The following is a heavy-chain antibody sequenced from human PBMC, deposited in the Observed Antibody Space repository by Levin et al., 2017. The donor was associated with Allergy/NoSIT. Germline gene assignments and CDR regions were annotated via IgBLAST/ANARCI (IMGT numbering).Heavy chain of an antibody. CDR3: ATVSGVAGGCTNGVCYTGYDYGMDG. CDR2: FDPEDGET. CDR1: GYTLTELS. Sequence: ASVKVSCKVSGYTLTELSMHWVRQAPGKGLEWMGGFDPEDGETIYAQKFQGRVTMTEDTSTDTAYMELSSLRSEDTAVYYCATVSGVAGGCTNGVCYTGYDYGMDGWGQGTTVTVSS. J-gene: IGHJ6*02. V-gene: IGHV1-24*01. D-gene: IGHD2-8*01.